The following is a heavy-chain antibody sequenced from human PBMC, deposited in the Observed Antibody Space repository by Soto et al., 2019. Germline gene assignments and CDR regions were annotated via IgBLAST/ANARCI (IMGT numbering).Heavy chain of an antibody. V-gene: IGHV1-8*01. D-gene: IGHD5-12*01. CDR3: VRGLEWLRNY. CDR2: MKPNRGDT. J-gene: IGHJ4*02. Sequence: QVQLVQSGAEVKKRGASVKVSCKATGYTFTTYDINWERRATGQGLEWMGWMKPNRGDTGYAPKCQGRVTMTRDPSISTGYMELSTLTSEDTDVYYGVRGLEWLRNYWGPGTLVTVSS. CDR1: GYTFTTYD.